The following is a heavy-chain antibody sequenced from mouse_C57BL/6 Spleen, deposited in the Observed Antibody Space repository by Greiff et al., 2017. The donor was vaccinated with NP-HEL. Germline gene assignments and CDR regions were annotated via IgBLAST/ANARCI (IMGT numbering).Heavy chain of an antibody. D-gene: IGHD2-4*01. CDR2: ISYDGSN. Sequence: EVKLEESGPGLVKPSQSLSLTCSVTGYSITSGYYWNWIRQFPGNKLEWMGYISYDGSNNYNPSLKNRISITRDTSKNQFFLKLNSVTTEDTATYYCARESGYDYALAYWGQGTLVTVSA. V-gene: IGHV3-6*01. CDR1: GYSITSGYY. J-gene: IGHJ3*01. CDR3: ARESGYDYALAY.